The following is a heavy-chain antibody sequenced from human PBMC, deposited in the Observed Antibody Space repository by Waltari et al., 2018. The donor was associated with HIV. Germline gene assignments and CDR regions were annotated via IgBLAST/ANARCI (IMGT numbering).Heavy chain of an antibody. J-gene: IGHJ3*02. CDR2: ISGSGGST. D-gene: IGHD3-22*01. V-gene: IGHV3-23*01. Sequence: LLESGGGLVQPGGSLRLSCAASGFTFSSYAMSWVRQAPGKGLEWVSAISGSGGSTYYADSVKGRFTISRDNSKNTLYLQMNSLSAEDTAVYYCANRKNYYDPLSTTRGYDAFDIWGQGTMVTVSS. CDR3: ANRKNYYDPLSTTRGYDAFDI. CDR1: GFTFSSYA.